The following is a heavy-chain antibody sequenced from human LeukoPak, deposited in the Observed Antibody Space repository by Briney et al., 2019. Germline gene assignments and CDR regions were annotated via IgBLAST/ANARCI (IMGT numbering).Heavy chain of an antibody. Sequence: GGSLRLSCAGSGFTFGGYGMHWFRQTPGKGLEWVAVIAYDGSRAFYADSVKGRFTISRDNSKNTMPVQMDDLRAEDTAVYYCTRYNNDHFDYWGQGTLVTVSS. CDR1: GFTFGGYG. J-gene: IGHJ4*02. V-gene: IGHV3-33*01. CDR2: IAYDGSRA. CDR3: TRYNNDHFDY. D-gene: IGHD1-14*01.